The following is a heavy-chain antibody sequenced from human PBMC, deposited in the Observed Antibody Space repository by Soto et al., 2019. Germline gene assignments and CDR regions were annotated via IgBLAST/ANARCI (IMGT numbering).Heavy chain of an antibody. CDR3: AREPMVRAAHGFDI. V-gene: IGHV1-2*02. CDR2: INPNSVGT. J-gene: IGHJ3*02. D-gene: IGHD3-10*01. CDR1: GYTFTGHY. Sequence: QVQLVQSGAEVKKPGASVKVSCKASGYTFTGHYMHWVRQAPGQGLEWMGWINPNSVGTNYAQKFQGRVTMTRDTSISTAYMEPSRLRSDDTAVYYCAREPMVRAAHGFDIWAQGTMVTVSS.